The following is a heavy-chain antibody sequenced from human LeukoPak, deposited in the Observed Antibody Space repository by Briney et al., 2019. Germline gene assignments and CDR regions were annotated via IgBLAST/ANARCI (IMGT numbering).Heavy chain of an antibody. Sequence: PGGSLRLSCAASGFTFSSYSMNWVRQAPGKGLEWVSYISSSSSTIYYADSVKGRFTISRDNAKNSLYLQMNSLRAEDTAVYYCARDESLGLWFGEESAFDIWGQGTMVTVSS. V-gene: IGHV3-48*04. CDR2: ISSSSSTI. CDR1: GFTFSSYS. J-gene: IGHJ3*02. D-gene: IGHD3-10*01. CDR3: ARDESLGLWFGEESAFDI.